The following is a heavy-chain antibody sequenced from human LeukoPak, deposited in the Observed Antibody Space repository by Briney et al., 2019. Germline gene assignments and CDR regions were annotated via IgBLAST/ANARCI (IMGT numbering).Heavy chain of an antibody. CDR1: GFTFSSYA. D-gene: IGHD3-16*01. CDR3: AKSAGYDYVWGSLDFDY. V-gene: IGHV3-23*01. Sequence: GGSLRLSCAASGFTFSSYAMSWVRQAPGKGLEWVSAISGSGGSTYYADSVKGRFTISRDNSKNTLYLQMNSLRAEDTAVYYCAKSAGYDYVWGSLDFDYWGQGTLVTVSS. J-gene: IGHJ4*02. CDR2: ISGSGGST.